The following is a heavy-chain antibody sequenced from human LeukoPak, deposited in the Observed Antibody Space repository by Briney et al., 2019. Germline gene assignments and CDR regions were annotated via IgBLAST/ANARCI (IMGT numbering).Heavy chain of an antibody. Sequence: GGSLRLSCTASEFTVSRNYMLWVRQAPGKGLEWVSLILSNGDTHYADSVKGRFTISRDTSKNTVSLQMNSLRVEDTAMYYCTRDQMNYWGQGTLVTVSS. D-gene: IGHD5-24*01. CDR1: EFTVSRNY. CDR2: ILSNGDT. CDR3: TRDQMNY. J-gene: IGHJ4*02. V-gene: IGHV3-53*01.